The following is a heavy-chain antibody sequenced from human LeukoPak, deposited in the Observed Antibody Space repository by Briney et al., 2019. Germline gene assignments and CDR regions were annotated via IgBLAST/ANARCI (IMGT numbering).Heavy chain of an antibody. Sequence: SETLSLTCTVSGGSISSYYWSWIRQPAGKGLEWIGRIYTSGSTNYNPSLKSRVTMSVDTSKNQFSLKLSSVTAADTAVYYCARDSPYDWNDVNYFDYWGQGTLVTVSS. CDR1: GGSISSYY. CDR3: ARDSPYDWNDVNYFDY. J-gene: IGHJ4*02. V-gene: IGHV4-4*07. D-gene: IGHD1-20*01. CDR2: IYTSGST.